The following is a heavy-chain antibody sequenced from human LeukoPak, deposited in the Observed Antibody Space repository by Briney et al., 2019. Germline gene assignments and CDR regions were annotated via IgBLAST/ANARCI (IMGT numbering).Heavy chain of an antibody. Sequence: ASVKVSCKTSGYSFTDYYMYWVRQAPGQGLEWMGWINPNSGGTSSAQKFQGRVTMTRDTSITTVYMEVSWLTSDDTAIYYCARADRLDGGPYLIGPWGQGTLVTVSS. V-gene: IGHV1-2*02. CDR1: GYSFTDYY. CDR2: INPNSGGT. J-gene: IGHJ5*02. D-gene: IGHD2-21*01. CDR3: ARADRLDGGPYLIGP.